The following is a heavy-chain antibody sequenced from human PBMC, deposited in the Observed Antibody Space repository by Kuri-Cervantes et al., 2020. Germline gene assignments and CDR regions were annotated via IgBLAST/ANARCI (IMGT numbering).Heavy chain of an antibody. CDR2: ISYDGSNK. D-gene: IGHD3-10*01. Sequence: GGSLRLSCEASGFTFDTYAIHWVRQAPGKGLEWVAVISYDGSNKYYADSVKGRFTISRDNSKSTLYLQMNSLRPEDTAVYYCARERARFEIYTMDVWGQGTTVTVSS. CDR3: ARERARFEIYTMDV. CDR1: GFTFDTYA. V-gene: IGHV3-30-3*01. J-gene: IGHJ6*02.